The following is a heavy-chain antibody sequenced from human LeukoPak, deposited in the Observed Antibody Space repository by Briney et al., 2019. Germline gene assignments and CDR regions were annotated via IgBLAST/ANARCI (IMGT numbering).Heavy chain of an antibody. Sequence: SVKVSCKASGGTFSSYAISWVRQAPGQGLEWMGGIIPIFGTANYAQKFQGRVTITADKSTSTAYMELSSLRSEDTAVYYCASRMDKGRGYSYGVDYWGRGTLVTVSS. J-gene: IGHJ4*02. CDR3: ASRMDKGRGYSYGVDY. V-gene: IGHV1-69*06. D-gene: IGHD5-18*01. CDR1: GGTFSSYA. CDR2: IIPIFGTA.